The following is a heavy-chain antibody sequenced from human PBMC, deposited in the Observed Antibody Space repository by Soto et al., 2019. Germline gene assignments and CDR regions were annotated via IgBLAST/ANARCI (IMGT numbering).Heavy chain of an antibody. V-gene: IGHV1-69*13. J-gene: IGHJ4*02. D-gene: IGHD6-13*01. CDR3: ARGRLLARGIAPLAQYYFDY. Sequence: ASVKVSCKASGGTFSSYAISWVRQAPGQGLEWMGGIIPIFGTANYAQKFQGRVTITADESTSTAYMELSSLRSEDTAVYYCARGRLLARGIAPLAQYYFDYWGQGTLVTVSS. CDR2: IIPIFGTA. CDR1: GGTFSSYA.